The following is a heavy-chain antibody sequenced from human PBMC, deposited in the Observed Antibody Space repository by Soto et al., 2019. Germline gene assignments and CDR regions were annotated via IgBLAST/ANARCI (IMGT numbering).Heavy chain of an antibody. CDR2: IYYSGST. J-gene: IGHJ6*03. V-gene: IGHV4-31*03. D-gene: IGHD6-6*01. CDR1: GGSISSGGYY. CDR3: ARSGQLASYYYYMDV. Sequence: SETLSLTCTVSGGSISSGGYYWSWIRQHQGKGLEWIGYIYYSGSTYYNPSLKSRVTISVDTSKNQFSLKLSSVTAADTAVYYCARSGQLASYYYYMDVWGKGTTVTVSS.